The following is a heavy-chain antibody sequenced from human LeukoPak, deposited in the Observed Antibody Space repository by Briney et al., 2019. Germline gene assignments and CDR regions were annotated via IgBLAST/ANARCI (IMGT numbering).Heavy chain of an antibody. J-gene: IGHJ4*02. CDR2: ISGSGGST. Sequence: PGGSLRLSCAASGFTFRSYAMSWVRQAPGKGLEWVSAISGSGGSTYYADSVKGRFTISRDNSKNTLYLQMNSLRAEDTAVYYCAKEVAYYYGSGSYLHFDYWGQGTLVTVSS. CDR3: AKEVAYYYGSGSYLHFDY. CDR1: GFTFRSYA. V-gene: IGHV3-23*01. D-gene: IGHD3-10*01.